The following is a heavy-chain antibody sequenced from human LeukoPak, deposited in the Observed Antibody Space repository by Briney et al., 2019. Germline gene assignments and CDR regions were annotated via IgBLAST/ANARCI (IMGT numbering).Heavy chain of an antibody. CDR1: GGTLSSYA. Sequence: SVKVSCKASGGTLSSYAISWVRQAPGQGLEWMGGIIPIFGTANYAQKFQGRVTITADKSTSTAYMELSSLRSEDTAVYYCARAVRYDSSGYYYWAYWGQGTLVTVSS. J-gene: IGHJ4*02. V-gene: IGHV1-69*06. CDR3: ARAVRYDSSGYYYWAY. D-gene: IGHD3-22*01. CDR2: IIPIFGTA.